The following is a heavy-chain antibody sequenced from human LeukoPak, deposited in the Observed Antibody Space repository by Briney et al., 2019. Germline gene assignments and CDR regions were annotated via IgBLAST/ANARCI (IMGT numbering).Heavy chain of an antibody. CDR2: IYYSGST. J-gene: IGHJ3*02. Sequence: SETLSLTCTVSGGSISSSSYYWGWIRQPPGKGLEWIGSIYYSGSTYYNPSLKSRVTISVDTSKNQFSLKLSSVTAADTAVYYCARGTMGATTDDAFDIWGQGTMVTVSS. D-gene: IGHD1-26*01. CDR3: ARGTMGATTDDAFDI. CDR1: GGSISSSSYY. V-gene: IGHV4-39*07.